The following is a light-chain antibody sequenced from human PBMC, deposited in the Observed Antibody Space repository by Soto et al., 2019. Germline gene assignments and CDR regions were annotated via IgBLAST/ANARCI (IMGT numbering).Light chain of an antibody. J-gene: IGKJ4*01. Sequence: EIELTQSPATLSLSPGERATLSCRASQSVGIYLAWYQQKPGQAPRLLIYDASNRATDIPPRFSGSGSGTDFTLTIRSLEPKDFAHYYCQQSSNWPSLTFGGGTKVEIK. CDR2: DAS. CDR1: QSVGIY. CDR3: QQSSNWPSLT. V-gene: IGKV3-11*01.